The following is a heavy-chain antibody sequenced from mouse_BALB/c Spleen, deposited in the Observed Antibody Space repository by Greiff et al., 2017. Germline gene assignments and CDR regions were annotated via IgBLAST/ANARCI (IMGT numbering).Heavy chain of an antibody. D-gene: IGHD2-1*01. CDR3: ARGNYGYFDV. CDR2: ISSGSSTI. CDR1: GFTFSSFG. J-gene: IGHJ1*01. Sequence: EVQGVESGGGLVQPGGSRKLSCAASGFTFSSFGMHWVRQAPEKGLEWVAYISSGSSTIYYADTVKGRFTISRDNPKNTLFLQMTSLRSEDTAMYYCARGNYGYFDVWGAGTTVTVSS. V-gene: IGHV5-17*02.